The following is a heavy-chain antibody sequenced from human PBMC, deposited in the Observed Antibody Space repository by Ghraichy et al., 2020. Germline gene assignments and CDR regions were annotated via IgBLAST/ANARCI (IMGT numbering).Heavy chain of an antibody. Sequence: GGSLRLSCAASGFTFRSHWMYWVRQAPGKGLVWVSRINSDGSSAIYADSVKGRFTISRDNANNMLYLQMSSLRGEDTAVYYCARVQSGPGAVDYWGQGTLVTVSS. CDR2: INSDGSSA. V-gene: IGHV3-74*01. CDR1: GFTFRSHW. CDR3: ARVQSGPGAVDY. D-gene: IGHD1-26*01. J-gene: IGHJ4*02.